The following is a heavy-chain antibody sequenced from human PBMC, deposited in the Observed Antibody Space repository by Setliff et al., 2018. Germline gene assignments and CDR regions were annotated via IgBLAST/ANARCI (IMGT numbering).Heavy chain of an antibody. CDR1: GYSISSGYI. CDR3: ARDLGHGGDSDY. J-gene: IGHJ4*02. D-gene: IGHD2-21*02. Sequence: PSETLSLTCTVSGYSISSGYIWGWIRQPPGRGLEWVGNIGHTGSINYNPSLKSRLTISRDTSKNQVSLKLNSVTATDTAVYYCARDLGHGGDSDYWGQGIQVTVSS. CDR2: IGHTGSI. V-gene: IGHV4-38-2*02.